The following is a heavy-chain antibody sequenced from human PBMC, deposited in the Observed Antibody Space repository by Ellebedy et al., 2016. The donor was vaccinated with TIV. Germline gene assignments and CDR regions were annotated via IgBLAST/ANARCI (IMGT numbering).Heavy chain of an antibody. CDR1: GYTFSDYY. CDR3: AKTYYLDNSAYNPWWSDY. CDR2: IKPNSGGT. J-gene: IGHJ4*02. Sequence: AASVKVSCKASGYTFSDYYIHWVRQAPGQGLEWMGWIKPNSGGTNYAQRFQGRVTMTGDTSITTAYMELSRLTYDDTAVYYCAKTYYLDNSAYNPWWSDYWGQGTLVTVSS. D-gene: IGHD3-22*01. V-gene: IGHV1-2*02.